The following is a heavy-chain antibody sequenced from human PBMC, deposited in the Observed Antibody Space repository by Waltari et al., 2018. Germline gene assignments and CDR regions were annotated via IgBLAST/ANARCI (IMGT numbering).Heavy chain of an antibody. CDR1: GGSISSGGYY. J-gene: IGHJ4*02. D-gene: IGHD2-2*01. CDR3: ARSVGVVVVPAAFDY. Sequence: QVQLQESGPGLVKHPQTLSLTCTFSGGSISSGGYYWSWIRHHPGKGLEWIGYIYYSGSTYYNPSLKSRVTISVDTSKNQFSMKLGSVTAADTAVYYCARSVGVVVVPAAFDYWGQGTLVTVSS. CDR2: IYYSGST. V-gene: IGHV4-31*03.